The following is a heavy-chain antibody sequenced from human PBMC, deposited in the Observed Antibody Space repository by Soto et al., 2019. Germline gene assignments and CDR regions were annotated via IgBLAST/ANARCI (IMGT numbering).Heavy chain of an antibody. CDR3: ARDLGLYGGNSDGWSDP. J-gene: IGHJ5*02. Sequence: VAAVKVSCKASGGTFSSYAISLWLQAPGQGREWMGGIIPICGTSNYSENFQGRVTITAGESTSTAYMELRSRRAEDAAVYYCARDLGLYGGNSDGWSDPRGKGXLVTVSS. D-gene: IGHD2-21*02. CDR2: IIPICGTS. V-gene: IGHV1-69*13. CDR1: GGTFSSYA.